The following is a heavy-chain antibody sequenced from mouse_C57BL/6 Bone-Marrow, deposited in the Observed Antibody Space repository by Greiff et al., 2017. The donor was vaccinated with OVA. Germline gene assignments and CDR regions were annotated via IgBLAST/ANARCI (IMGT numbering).Heavy chain of an antibody. CDR2: IYPRSGNT. D-gene: IGHD1-1*01. CDR1: GYTFTSYG. V-gene: IGHV1-81*01. Sequence: QVQLQQSGAELARPGASVKLSCKASGYTFTSYGISWVKQRTGQGLEWIGEIYPRSGNTYYNEKFKGKATLTADKSYSTAYMELRSLTSEDSAVDYCARRAFTTVVATDWYFDVWGTGTTVTVSS. CDR3: ARRAFTTVVATDWYFDV. J-gene: IGHJ1*03.